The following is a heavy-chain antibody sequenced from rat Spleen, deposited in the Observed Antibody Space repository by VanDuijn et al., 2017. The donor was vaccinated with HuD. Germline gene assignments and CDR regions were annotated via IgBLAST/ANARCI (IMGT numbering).Heavy chain of an antibody. CDR2: ISTGDDDT. J-gene: IGHJ3*01. D-gene: IGHD4-3*01. V-gene: IGHV5S13*01. Sequence: EVQVVDHGGGLEQLGRSLKLSCAPSGFTFSIYGLAWVRQAPTKGLEWVASISTGDDDTYYRDSVKGRFTISRDDEESILHLQMDSLRSEDTATYFCARLGGLRNWFAYWGQGTLVTVSS. CDR3: ARLGGLRNWFAY. CDR1: GFTFSIYG.